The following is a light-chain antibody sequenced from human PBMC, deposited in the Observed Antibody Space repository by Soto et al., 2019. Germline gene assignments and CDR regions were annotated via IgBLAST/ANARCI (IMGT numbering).Light chain of an antibody. CDR1: QSVSNSY. J-gene: IGKJ5*01. CDR3: QQYNNWPPIT. CDR2: GAS. Sequence: EIVLTQSPGTLSLSPGERATLSCRASQSVSNSYLAWYQQKPGQAPRLLIYGASNRATGIPDRFSGSGSGTDFTLTISRLEPEDFAVYYCQQYNNWPPITFGQGTRLEIK. V-gene: IGKV3-20*01.